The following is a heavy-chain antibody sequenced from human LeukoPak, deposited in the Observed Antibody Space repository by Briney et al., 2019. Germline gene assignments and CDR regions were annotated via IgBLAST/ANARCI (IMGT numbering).Heavy chain of an antibody. J-gene: IGHJ6*02. V-gene: IGHV4-59*01. D-gene: IGHD6-19*01. CDR2: IYYSGST. Sequence: PSETLSLTCTVSGGSISSYYWSWIRQPPGKGLEWIGYIYYSGSTNYNPSLKSRVTISVDTSKNQFSLKLSSVTAADTAVYYCARVPSVEWLDDYGMDVWGQGTTVTVSS. CDR3: ARVPSVEWLDDYGMDV. CDR1: GGSISSYY.